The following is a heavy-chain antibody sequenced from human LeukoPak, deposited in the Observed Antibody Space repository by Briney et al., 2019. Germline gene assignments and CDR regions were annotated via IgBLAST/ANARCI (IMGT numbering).Heavy chain of an antibody. CDR1: GFTFSDYY. CDR3: ARALVVVTAPFDY. Sequence: QPGGSLRLSCAASGFTFSDYYMSWIRQAPGKGLEWVSYISSSSSTIYYADSVKGRFTISRDNAKNSLYLQMNSLRAEDTAVYYCARALVVVTAPFDYWGQGTLVTVSS. D-gene: IGHD2-21*02. J-gene: IGHJ4*02. V-gene: IGHV3-11*01. CDR2: ISSSSSTI.